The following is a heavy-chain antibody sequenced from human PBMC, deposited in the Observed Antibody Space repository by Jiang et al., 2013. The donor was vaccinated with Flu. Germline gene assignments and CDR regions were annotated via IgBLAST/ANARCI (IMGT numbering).Heavy chain of an antibody. Sequence: NKYYADSVKGRFTISRDNSKNTLYLQMNSLRAEDTAVYYCARDLMYYYDSSGYPPGDYWGQGTLVTVSS. D-gene: IGHD3-22*01. CDR3: ARDLMYYYDSSGYPPGDY. V-gene: IGHV3-33*01. J-gene: IGHJ4*02. CDR2: NK.